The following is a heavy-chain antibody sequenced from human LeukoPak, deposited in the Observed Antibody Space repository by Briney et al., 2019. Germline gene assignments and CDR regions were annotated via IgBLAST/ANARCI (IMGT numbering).Heavy chain of an antibody. J-gene: IGHJ5*02. CDR3: VRDVLYYYGAERLFWFDP. D-gene: IGHD3-10*01. CDR2: IKQDGSEK. Sequence: PGGSLRLSCAASGITGYSMHWVRQAPGKGLEWVAKIKQDGSEKYYVDSVKGRFTISRDNAKNSMYLLMNSLRVEDTAVYYCVRDVLYYYGAERLFWFDPWGQGTLVTVSS. CDR1: GITGYS. V-gene: IGHV3-7*01.